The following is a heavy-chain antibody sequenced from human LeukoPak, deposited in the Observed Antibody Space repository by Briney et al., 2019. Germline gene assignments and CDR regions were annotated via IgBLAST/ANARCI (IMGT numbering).Heavy chain of an antibody. J-gene: IGHJ3*02. V-gene: IGHV1-69*04. CDR1: GGVFTTYA. CDR3: ARFLVDGPDSSHAFDI. Sequence: SVKVSCKASGGVFTTYAISWVRQAPGQGLEWMGSIIPFLGTTNYAQKFQGRVTITRDTSASTAYMELSSLRSEDTAVYYCARFLVDGPDSSHAFDIWGQGTMVTVSS. D-gene: IGHD6-19*01. CDR2: IIPFLGTT.